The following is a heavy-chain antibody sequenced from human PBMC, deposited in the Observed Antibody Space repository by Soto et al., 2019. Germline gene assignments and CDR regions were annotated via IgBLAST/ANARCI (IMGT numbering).Heavy chain of an antibody. J-gene: IGHJ6*02. D-gene: IGHD2-2*01. CDR2: ISSSSSYI. CDR1: GFTFSSDS. Sequence: EVQLVESGGGLVQPGGSLRLSCAASGFTFSSDSMNWVRQAPGKGLEWVSSISSSSSYIYYADSVKGRFTISRDNAEXXLXLXXNSLRAEDTAVYYCARGDCSSTRCYGFYYYYGMDVWGQGTTFTVSS. CDR3: ARGDCSSTRCYGFYYYYGMDV. V-gene: IGHV3-21*01.